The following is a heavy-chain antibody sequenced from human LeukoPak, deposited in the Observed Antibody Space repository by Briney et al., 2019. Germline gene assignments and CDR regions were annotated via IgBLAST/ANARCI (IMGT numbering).Heavy chain of an antibody. V-gene: IGHV4-34*01. Sequence: SETLSLTCAVYGGSFSGYYRSWIRQPPGKGLEWIGEINDSGSTNYNPSLKSRVTISVDTSNNRVSLKVDSVTAADTAVYYCARRAGYDYGQIDHWGRGTLVTVSS. CDR1: GGSFSGYY. D-gene: IGHD5-18*01. CDR3: ARRAGYDYGQIDH. CDR2: INDSGST. J-gene: IGHJ4*02.